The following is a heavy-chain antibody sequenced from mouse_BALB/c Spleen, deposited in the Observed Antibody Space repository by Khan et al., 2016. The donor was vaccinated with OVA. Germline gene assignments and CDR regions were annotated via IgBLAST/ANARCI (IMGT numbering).Heavy chain of an antibody. CDR2: INTETGEP. V-gene: IGHV9-2-1*01. Sequence: QIQLVQSGPELKKPGETVKISCKASGYTFTDYSMHWVKQAPGKGLTWMGWINTETGEPTYADDFKGRFAFSLETSATTAYLQINNLKNEDTATYFCDRGDYGYTWCAYWGRGTLVTV. CDR1: GYTFTDYS. J-gene: IGHJ3*01. D-gene: IGHD2-2*01. CDR3: DRGDYGYTWCAY.